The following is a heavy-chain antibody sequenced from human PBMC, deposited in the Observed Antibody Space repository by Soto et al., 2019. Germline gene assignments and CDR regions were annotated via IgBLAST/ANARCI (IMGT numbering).Heavy chain of an antibody. V-gene: IGHV4-4*02. D-gene: IGHD5-12*01. J-gene: IGHJ4*02. CDR3: ARGYSGYDYKFDD. CDR2: IYHSGST. CDR1: GGSISRSNW. Sequence: SETLSLTCAVSGGSISRSNWWSWVRQPPGKGLEWIGEIYHSGSTNYNPSLKSRVTISVDKSKNQFSLNLSSVTAADTAVYFCARGYSGYDYKFDDWGQGSAVTVAS.